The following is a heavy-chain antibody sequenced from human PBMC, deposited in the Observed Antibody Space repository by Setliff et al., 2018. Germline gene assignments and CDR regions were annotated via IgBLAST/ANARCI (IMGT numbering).Heavy chain of an antibody. CDR2: IYSGGST. D-gene: IGHD3-22*01. Sequence: GGSLRLSCAASGFTVSSNYMSWVRQAPGKGLEWVSVIYSGGSTYYADSVKGRFTISRDNSRNTLYLQMNSLRAEDTAVYFCARGGYGYDSPCFDPWGQGTLVTVSS. CDR1: GFTVSSNY. V-gene: IGHV3-53*05. CDR3: ARGGYGYDSPCFDP. J-gene: IGHJ5*02.